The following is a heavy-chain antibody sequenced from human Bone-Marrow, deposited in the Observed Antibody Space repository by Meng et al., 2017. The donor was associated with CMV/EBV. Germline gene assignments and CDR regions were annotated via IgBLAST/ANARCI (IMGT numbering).Heavy chain of an antibody. CDR3: ARGGLVRGVVLPKWFDP. J-gene: IGHJ5*02. CDR2: IYPGDSKT. V-gene: IGHV5-51*01. Sequence: GGSLRLSCKGSGYNFASYWIAWMRQRPGQGLEWVGIIYPGDSKTNYSPSLQGRVTITADKSTKIAYLQWNSLTTSDTAVYYCARGGLVRGVVLPKWFDPWGHGTLVTVSS. D-gene: IGHD3-10*01. CDR1: GYNFASYW.